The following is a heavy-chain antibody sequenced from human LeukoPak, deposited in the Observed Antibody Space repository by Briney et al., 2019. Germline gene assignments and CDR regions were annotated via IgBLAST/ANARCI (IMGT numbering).Heavy chain of an antibody. J-gene: IGHJ4*02. CDR3: ARAKGYSYGPFDY. V-gene: IGHV4-30-4*08. Sequence: PGGSLRLSCAASGFTFSDHYMDWVRQPPGKGLEWIGYIYYSGSAYYNPSLKSRVTISVDTSKNQFSLKLSSVTAADTAVYYCARAKGYSYGPFDYWGQGTLVTVSS. CDR1: GFTFSDHY. CDR2: IYYSGSA. D-gene: IGHD5-18*01.